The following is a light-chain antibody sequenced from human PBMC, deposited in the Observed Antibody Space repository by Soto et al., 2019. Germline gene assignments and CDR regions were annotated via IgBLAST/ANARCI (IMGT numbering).Light chain of an antibody. CDR3: SSYTSSSTYV. CDR2: EVS. J-gene: IGLJ1*01. Sequence: QSALTQPASLSGSPGQSITISCTGSSTDVGGYNYVSWYQQHPGKAPKVMIYEVSNRPSGVSNRFSGSKSGNTASLTISGLQAEDEADYYCSSYTSSSTYVFGTGTKVTV. V-gene: IGLV2-14*01. CDR1: STDVGGYNY.